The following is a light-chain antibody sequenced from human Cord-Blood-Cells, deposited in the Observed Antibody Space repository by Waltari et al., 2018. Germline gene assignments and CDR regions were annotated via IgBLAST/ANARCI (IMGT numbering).Light chain of an antibody. J-gene: IGKJ4*01. CDR2: AAS. Sequence: DIEMTQSPSSLSASLGARVTITCRASQSISSYLNWYQQKPGKAPKLLIYAASSLQSGVPSRFSGSGSGRDFTLTISSLQPEDFATYYCQQSYSTPQLTFGGGTKVEIK. CDR1: QSISSY. V-gene: IGKV1-39*01. CDR3: QQSYSTPQLT.